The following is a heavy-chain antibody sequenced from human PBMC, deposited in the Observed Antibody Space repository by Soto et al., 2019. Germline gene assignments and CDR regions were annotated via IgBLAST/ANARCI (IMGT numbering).Heavy chain of an antibody. CDR2: ISAYSGNT. CDR1: GYTFTNYG. CDR3: ARDNGAVWFGES. J-gene: IGHJ5*02. V-gene: IGHV1-18*01. D-gene: IGHD3-10*01. Sequence: QVQLVQSAAEVKKPGASVKVSCKASGYTFTNYGINWVRQAPGQGLEWMGGISAYSGNTNYAQKFQGRGTMTTDTSTSTAYMELRSLRSDDTAVYFCARDNGAVWFGESWGQGTLVTVSS.